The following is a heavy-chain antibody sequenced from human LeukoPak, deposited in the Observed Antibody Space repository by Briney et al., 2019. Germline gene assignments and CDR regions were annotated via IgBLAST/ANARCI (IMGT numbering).Heavy chain of an antibody. V-gene: IGHV1-18*01. CDR2: ISAYDGET. Sequence: ASVKVSCKASGYSFTSYGISWVREAPGRGLEWVGYISAYDGETRYAQKFQGRVTLTADTSTGTVYMEMRRLRSDDTAVYYCARGRKNYFDFWGQGTLVTVSS. D-gene: IGHD2/OR15-2a*01. CDR3: ARGRKNYFDF. CDR1: GYSFTSYG. J-gene: IGHJ4*02.